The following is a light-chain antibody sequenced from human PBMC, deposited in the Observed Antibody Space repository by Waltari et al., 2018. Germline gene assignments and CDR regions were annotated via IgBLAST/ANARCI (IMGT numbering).Light chain of an antibody. CDR1: SNDVGGFNH. V-gene: IGLV2-11*01. CDR3: CSYAGSYTVL. J-gene: IGLJ2*01. CDR2: DVF. Sequence: QSALTQPRSVSGSPGQSVPFSCPGTSNDVGGFNHVSWYQQSPAKAPKLMIYDVFNRPSGVPDRFSGSKSGNTASLTISGLQADDEADYYCCSYAGSYTVLFGGGTKLTVL.